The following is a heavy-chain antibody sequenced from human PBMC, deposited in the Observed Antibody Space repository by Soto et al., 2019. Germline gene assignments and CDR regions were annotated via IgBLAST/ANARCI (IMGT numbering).Heavy chain of an antibody. V-gene: IGHV4-34*01. Sequence: SETLSLTCAVYGGSFSGYYWSWIRQPPVKGLEWIGEINHSGSTNYNPSLKSRVTISVDTSKNQFSLKLSSVTAADTAVYYCARVLVGYYGSGSYYPSRYMDVWGKGTTVTVSS. CDR2: INHSGST. D-gene: IGHD3-10*01. CDR1: GGSFSGYY. J-gene: IGHJ6*03. CDR3: ARVLVGYYGSGSYYPSRYMDV.